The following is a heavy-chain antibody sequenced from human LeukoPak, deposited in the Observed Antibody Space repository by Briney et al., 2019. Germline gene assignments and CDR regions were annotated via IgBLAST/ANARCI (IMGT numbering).Heavy chain of an antibody. CDR2: INPNSGGT. CDR1: GYTFTGYY. D-gene: IGHD6-13*01. V-gene: IGHV1-2*02. CDR3: ASYSSNWYAEYFQH. Sequence: GASVKVSCKASGYTFTGYYIHWVRQAPGQGLEWMGWINPNSGGTNYAQKFQGRVTMTRDTSISTAYMELSRLRSDDTAVYYCASYSSNWYAEYFQHWGQGTLVTVSS. J-gene: IGHJ1*01.